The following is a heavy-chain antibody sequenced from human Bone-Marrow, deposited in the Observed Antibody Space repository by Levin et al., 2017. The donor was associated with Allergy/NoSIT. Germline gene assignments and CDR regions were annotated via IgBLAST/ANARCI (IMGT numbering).Heavy chain of an antibody. D-gene: IGHD2-15*01. Sequence: PGGSLRLSCAASGFTFSNYAMSWVRQAPGKGLEWVSGLSGSGDNKYYADSVKGRFTVSRDNSKNTLYLQMNSLTADDTAVYYCAKDIYEVWVGFDYWGQGTLVTVSS. CDR1: GFTFSNYA. J-gene: IGHJ4*02. V-gene: IGHV3-23*01. CDR2: LSGSGDNK. CDR3: AKDIYEVWVGFDY.